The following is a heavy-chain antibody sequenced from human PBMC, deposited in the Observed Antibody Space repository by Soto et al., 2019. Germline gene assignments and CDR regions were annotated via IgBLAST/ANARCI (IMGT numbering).Heavy chain of an antibody. CDR1: GFTFTTYA. CDR2: ISGSGGST. Sequence: EVQLLESGGGLVQPGGSLRLSCAASGFTFTTYAMSWVRQAPGKGLEWVSAISGSGGSTYYADSVKGRFTISRDNSKNMLYLQMNSLRAEDTAVYYCAKEAGEMATTSGHFDHWGQGTLVTVSS. CDR3: AKEAGEMATTSGHFDH. D-gene: IGHD1-1*01. J-gene: IGHJ4*02. V-gene: IGHV3-23*01.